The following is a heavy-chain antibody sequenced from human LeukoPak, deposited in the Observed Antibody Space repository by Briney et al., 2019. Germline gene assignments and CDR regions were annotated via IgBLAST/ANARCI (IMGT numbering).Heavy chain of an antibody. V-gene: IGHV4-59*01. CDR1: GGSISSYY. D-gene: IGHD3-22*01. J-gene: IGHJ4*02. Sequence: PSETLSLTCTVSGGSISSYYWSWIRQPPGKGLEWIGYIYYSGSTNYNPSLKSRVTISVDTSKNQFSLKLSSVTAADTAVYYCARGRSDDYYDSSGYPYYFDYWGQGTLVTVSS. CDR3: ARGRSDDYYDSSGYPYYFDY. CDR2: IYYSGST.